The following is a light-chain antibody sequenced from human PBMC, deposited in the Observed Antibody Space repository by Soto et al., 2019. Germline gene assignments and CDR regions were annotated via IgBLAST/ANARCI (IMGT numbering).Light chain of an antibody. V-gene: IGKV1-16*02. CDR3: QQYHSYPVT. CDR1: QGINNF. CDR2: GAS. Sequence: DIQMTQSPSSLSASVGDTVTITCRASQGINNFLAWFQQKPGKAPKSLIYGASSLQSGVPSKFSGSGSDTGFTLTISRLHPEDSATYFCQQYHSYPVTFGGGTKVEIK. J-gene: IGKJ4*01.